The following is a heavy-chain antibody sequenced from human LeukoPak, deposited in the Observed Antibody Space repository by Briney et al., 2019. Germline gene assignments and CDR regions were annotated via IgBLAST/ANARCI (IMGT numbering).Heavy chain of an antibody. J-gene: IGHJ4*02. V-gene: IGHV4-59*01. CDR1: GGSITNYY. D-gene: IGHD3-16*01. CDR3: TTGGGYLTDY. Sequence: SETLSLTCTVSGGSITNYYWSWFRQPPGKGLEWIGYIHNSGSTKYNPSLKGRVSISAETSRSQFSLKVTSVTAADTAVYYCTTGGGYLTDYWGQGTQVTVSS. CDR2: IHNSGST.